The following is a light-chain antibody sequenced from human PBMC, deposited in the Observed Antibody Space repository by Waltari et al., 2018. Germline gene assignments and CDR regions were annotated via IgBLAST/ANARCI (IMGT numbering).Light chain of an antibody. Sequence: YVLTQPPSASGTPGQRVTDSCSGTTSNIDSIAVRCFQQLPGAAPKLLIYSDNQRPSGVPDRFSGSKSGTSASLAISGLQSEDETDYYCATWDDSLIGLYVFGTGTKVTVL. CDR1: TSNIDSIA. J-gene: IGLJ1*01. CDR2: SDN. V-gene: IGLV1-44*01. CDR3: ATWDDSLIGLYV.